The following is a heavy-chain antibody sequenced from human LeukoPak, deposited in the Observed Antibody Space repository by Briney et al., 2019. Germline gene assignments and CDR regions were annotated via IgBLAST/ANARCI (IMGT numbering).Heavy chain of an antibody. CDR1: GFTFSSYW. J-gene: IGHJ4*02. CDR2: IKQDGSEQ. D-gene: IGHD6-13*01. CDR3: VTYSRNIDH. V-gene: IGHV3-7*01. Sequence: PGGSLRLSCAASGFTFSSYWMSWVRQAPGKGLEWVANIKQDGSEQYYVDSVEGRFTISRDNAKNSLYLQMNSLRAEDTAVYYCVTYSRNIDHWGQGTLVTVSS.